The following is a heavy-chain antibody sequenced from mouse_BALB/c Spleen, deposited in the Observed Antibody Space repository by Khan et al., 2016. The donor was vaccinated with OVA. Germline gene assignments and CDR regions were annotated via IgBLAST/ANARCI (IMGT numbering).Heavy chain of an antibody. V-gene: IGHV2-2*02. CDR1: GFSLTNYS. J-gene: IGHJ3*01. CDR2: IWSAGST. CDR3: ARRGYDYGRGALFAY. D-gene: IGHD2-4*01. Sequence: QVQLKQSGPGLVQPSQSLSITCTVSGFSLTNYSVHWVRQSPGKGLEWLGVIWSAGSTDYNAAFISRLTIRKDNSRSKVFFIMNSLQPNDTAIYYCARRGYDYGRGALFAYWGQGTLVTVSA.